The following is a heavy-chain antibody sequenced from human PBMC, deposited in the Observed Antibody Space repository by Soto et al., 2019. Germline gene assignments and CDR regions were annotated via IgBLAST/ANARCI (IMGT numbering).Heavy chain of an antibody. Sequence: QVQLVESGGAVVQPGRSLRLYCAASGVSFVSYGIHWVRQAPGKGLECVAVISSDGNYQYYTDSVKGRFTIFRDNSKNTVELEMTSLRSEDTARYFCAKDLIGYCTSENCHSYDFWGQGPLVT. CDR3: AKDLIGYCTSENCHSYDF. CDR2: ISSDGNYQ. D-gene: IGHD2-8*01. J-gene: IGHJ4*02. V-gene: IGHV3-30*18. CDR1: GVSFVSYG.